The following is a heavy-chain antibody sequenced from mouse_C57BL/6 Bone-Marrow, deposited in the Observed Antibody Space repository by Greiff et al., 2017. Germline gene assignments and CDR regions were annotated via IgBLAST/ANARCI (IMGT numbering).Heavy chain of an antibody. CDR3: ARSYDGYSLFAY. V-gene: IGHV1-18*01. CDR2: INPNNGGT. Sequence: EVQLQQSGPELVKPGASVKIPCKASGYTFTDYNMDWVKQSHGKSLEWIGDINPNNGGTIYNQKFKGKATLTVDKSSSAAYMELRSLTSEDTAVYYCARSYDGYSLFAYWGQGTLVTVSA. J-gene: IGHJ3*01. CDR1: GYTFTDYN. D-gene: IGHD2-3*01.